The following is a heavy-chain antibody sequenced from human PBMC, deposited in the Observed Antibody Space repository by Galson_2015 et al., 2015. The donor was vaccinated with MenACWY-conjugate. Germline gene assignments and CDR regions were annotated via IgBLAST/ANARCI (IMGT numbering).Heavy chain of an antibody. V-gene: IGHV5-51*01. CDR1: GYIFTTYW. CDR2: ISPGDSNT. Sequence: SGAEVKKPGESLKISCKASGYIFTTYWIAWVRQMPGTGLEWMGLISPGDSNTRYSPSFQGQVTISADKSISTAYLQWSSLKASDTAMYYCARHPPGGRGMDVWGQGTTVTVSS. D-gene: IGHD1-26*01. J-gene: IGHJ6*02. CDR3: ARHPPGGRGMDV.